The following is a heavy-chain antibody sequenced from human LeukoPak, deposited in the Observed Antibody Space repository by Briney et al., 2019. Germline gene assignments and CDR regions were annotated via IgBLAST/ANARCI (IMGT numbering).Heavy chain of an antibody. J-gene: IGHJ4*02. D-gene: IGHD5-24*01. V-gene: IGHV3-21*01. CDR3: AREAGDGYNFDY. CDR2: ISSSSSYI. Sequence: GGSLRLCCAASGFTFSSYSMNWVRQAPGKGLEWVSSISSSSSYIYYADSVKGRFTISRDNAKNSLYLQMISLRAEDTAVYYCAREAGDGYNFDYWGQGTLVTVSS. CDR1: GFTFSSYS.